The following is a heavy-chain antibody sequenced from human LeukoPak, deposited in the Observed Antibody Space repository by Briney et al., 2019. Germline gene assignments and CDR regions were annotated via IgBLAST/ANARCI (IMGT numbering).Heavy chain of an antibody. CDR1: GYTLIELS. Sequence: GASVKVSCKVSGYTLIELSMHWVRQAPGKGLEWMGNFDTEHGEPIYAQRFQGRVTMTEDTSTDTAYMELSSLRSEDTAVYYCATHLGATLFDYWGQGTLVTVSS. CDR3: ATHLGATLFDY. CDR2: FDTEHGEP. D-gene: IGHD1-26*01. J-gene: IGHJ4*02. V-gene: IGHV1-24*01.